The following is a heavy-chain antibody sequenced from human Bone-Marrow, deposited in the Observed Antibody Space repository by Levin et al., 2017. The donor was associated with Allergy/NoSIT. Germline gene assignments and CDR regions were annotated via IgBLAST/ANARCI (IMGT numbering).Heavy chain of an antibody. D-gene: IGHD3-10*01. CDR2: IKSKTDGGTT. V-gene: IGHV3-15*01. CDR1: GFTFSNAW. Sequence: LSLTCAASGFTFSNAWMSWVRQAPGKGLEWVGRIKSKTDGGTTDYAAPVKGRFTISRDDSKNTLYLQMNSLKTEDTAVYYCTTTGAYYYGSGSYDYYYGMDVWGQGTTVTVSS. CDR3: TTTGAYYYGSGSYDYYYGMDV. J-gene: IGHJ6*02.